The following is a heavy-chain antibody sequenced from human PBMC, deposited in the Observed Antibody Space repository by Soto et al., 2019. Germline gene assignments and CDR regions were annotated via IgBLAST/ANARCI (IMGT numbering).Heavy chain of an antibody. CDR2: IIPIFGTA. CDR1: GGTFSSYA. V-gene: IGHV1-69*12. Sequence: QVQLVQSGAEVKKPGSSVKVSCKASGGTFSSYAISWVRQAPGQGLEWMGGIIPIFGTANYAQKFQGRVTITADEATSTADMEMSSLRSEDTAVYYCARDEYSSGWRYNWFDPWGQGTLVTVSS. J-gene: IGHJ5*02. CDR3: ARDEYSSGWRYNWFDP. D-gene: IGHD6-19*01.